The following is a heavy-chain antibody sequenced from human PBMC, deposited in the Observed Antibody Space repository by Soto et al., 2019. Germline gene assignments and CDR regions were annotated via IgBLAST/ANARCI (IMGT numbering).Heavy chain of an antibody. D-gene: IGHD3-22*01. V-gene: IGHV1-69*02. J-gene: IGHJ4*02. CDR2: IIPILGIA. Sequence: QVQLVQSGAEVKKPGSSVKVSCKASGGTFSSYTISWVRQAPGQGLEWMGRIIPILGIANYAQKFQGRVTITADKSTSTAYMELSSLRSEDTAVYYCATGGHYYDSRGYPFDYWGQGTLVTVSS. CDR1: GGTFSSYT. CDR3: ATGGHYYDSRGYPFDY.